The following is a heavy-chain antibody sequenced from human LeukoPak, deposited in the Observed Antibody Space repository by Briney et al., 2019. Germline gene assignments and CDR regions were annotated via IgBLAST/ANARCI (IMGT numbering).Heavy chain of an antibody. V-gene: IGHV3-33*01. Sequence: GKSLRLSCAASGFTDSTYGMHLVRQAPGKGLEWVALIWNDGSRRYYSDSVKGRFTISRDDSNSTLSLQMNSLRVEDTAVYYCARGRYSNYYGLDVWGQGTTVTVSS. CDR2: IWNDGSRR. J-gene: IGHJ6*02. CDR1: GFTDSTYG. D-gene: IGHD4-11*01. CDR3: ARGRYSNYYGLDV.